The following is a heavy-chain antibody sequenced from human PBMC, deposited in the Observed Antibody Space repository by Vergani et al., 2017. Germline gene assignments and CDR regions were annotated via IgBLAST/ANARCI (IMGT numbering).Heavy chain of an antibody. D-gene: IGHD3-10*01. Sequence: EVQLVESGGGLVQPGGSLRLSCAASGFTFSSYSMNWVRQAPGKGLEWVSYISSSSSTIYYADSVKGRFTISRDNAKNSLYLQMNSLRDEDTAVYYCARDQAYYYGSGSYRAPYYYGMDVWGQGTTVTVSS. CDR1: GFTFSSYS. V-gene: IGHV3-48*02. J-gene: IGHJ6*02. CDR3: ARDQAYYYGSGSYRAPYYYGMDV. CDR2: ISSSSSTI.